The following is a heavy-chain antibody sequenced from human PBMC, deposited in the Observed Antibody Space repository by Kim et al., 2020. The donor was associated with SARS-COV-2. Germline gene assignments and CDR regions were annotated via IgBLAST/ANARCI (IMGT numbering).Heavy chain of an antibody. J-gene: IGHJ6*02. CDR3: AKDGRPLRGLRMTQRMRDYGMEV. CDR2: ISGDGVTT. V-gene: IGHV3-43*02. CDR1: GFIFDDYA. Sequence: GGSLRLSCAASGFIFDDYAMHWVRQPPGRGLEWVSIISGDGVTTFYGDSVKGRFTMSRENFKNFLYLQMNSLRVEDSAIYYCAKDGRPLRGLRMTQRMRDYGMEVWGQGTTVTVSS. D-gene: IGHD3-16*01.